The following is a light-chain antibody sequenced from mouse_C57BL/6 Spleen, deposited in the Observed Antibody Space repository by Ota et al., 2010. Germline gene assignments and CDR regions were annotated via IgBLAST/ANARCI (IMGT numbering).Light chain of an antibody. CDR2: AAT. V-gene: IGKV12-46*01. CDR3: QHFWGTPPT. J-gene: IGKJ1*01. CDR1: ENIYSY. Sequence: DIQMTQXPSSLSVSXGETVTITCRASENIYSYLVMVIKQKTGKILLQLLVYAATNLGDGVPSRFSGSGSGTQYSLKINSLQSEDFGSYYCQHFWGTPPTFGGGTKLEIK.